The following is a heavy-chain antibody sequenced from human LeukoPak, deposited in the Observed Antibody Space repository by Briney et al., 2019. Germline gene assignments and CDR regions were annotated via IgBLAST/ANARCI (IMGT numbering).Heavy chain of an antibody. J-gene: IGHJ4*02. Sequence: SGTLSLTCAVSGGSISSSNWWSWVRQPPGKGLEWIGEIYHSGSTNYNPSLKSRVTISVDKSKNQFSLKLSSVTAADTAVYYCARARAAAGNPPAYWGQGTLVTVSS. CDR1: GGSISSSNW. CDR3: ARARAAAGNPPAY. V-gene: IGHV4-4*02. CDR2: IYHSGST. D-gene: IGHD6-13*01.